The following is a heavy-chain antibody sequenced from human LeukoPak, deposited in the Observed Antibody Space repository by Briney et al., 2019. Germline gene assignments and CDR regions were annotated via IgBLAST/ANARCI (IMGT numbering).Heavy chain of an antibody. D-gene: IGHD2-2*01. Sequence: GGSVRLSCAASGFTFSSYAMSWVRQAPGKGLEWVSAISGSGGSTYYADSVKGRFTISRDNSKNTLYLNMNSLRVEDTAVYYWAKSNVPAVIGHYYSYGMDVWCQGNTVTVSS. CDR3: AKSNVPAVIGHYYSYGMDV. J-gene: IGHJ6*02. V-gene: IGHV3-23*01. CDR2: ISGSGGST. CDR1: GFTFSSYA.